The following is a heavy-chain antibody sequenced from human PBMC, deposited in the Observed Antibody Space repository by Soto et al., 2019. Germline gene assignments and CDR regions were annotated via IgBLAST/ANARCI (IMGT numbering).Heavy chain of an antibody. CDR1: GFTFRTYT. J-gene: IGHJ6*02. D-gene: IGHD2-15*01. CDR2: IRGFSPYT. CDR3: ARDRGYDAHDYYYNAMDV. V-gene: IGHV3-21*01. Sequence: GGSLRLSCISSGFTFRTYTMNWVLQAPGKWLEWVSGIRGFSPYTFYAESVKGRFTISRDNAKNSLYLQMKSLRAEDTAVYYCARDRGYDAHDYYYNAMDVWGQGTTVTVSS.